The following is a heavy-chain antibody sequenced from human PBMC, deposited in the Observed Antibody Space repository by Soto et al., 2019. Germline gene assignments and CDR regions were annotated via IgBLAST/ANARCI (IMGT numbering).Heavy chain of an antibody. D-gene: IGHD3-16*01. V-gene: IGHV4-31*02. Sequence: QVQLQESGPRLVKPSQTLSLTCSVSGVSINRGGCYWRWIRQVPGKGLECIGDVYYSGSIYYSTSLKRRSTISADTPPNQLSLNRASVTASDTALYYCAGAAYYYDDSYDYVDSWGPGILVTVSS. J-gene: IGHJ4*02. CDR2: VYYSGSI. CDR1: GVSINRGGCY. CDR3: AGAAYYYDDSYDYVDS.